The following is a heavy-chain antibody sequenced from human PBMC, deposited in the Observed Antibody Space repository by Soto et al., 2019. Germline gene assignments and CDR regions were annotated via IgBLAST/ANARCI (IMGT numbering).Heavy chain of an antibody. CDR2: IYYSGIT. V-gene: IGHV4-39*01. J-gene: IGHJ4*02. CDR1: GVSISNSSYY. CDR3: ARHGTN. Sequence: SETLSLTCTVSGVSISNSSYYWGWIRRPPGKGLEWIGTIYYSGITYYNPSLKSRVTISVDTSKNQFSLKLTSVTAADTAVYYCARHGTNWGQGTLVT.